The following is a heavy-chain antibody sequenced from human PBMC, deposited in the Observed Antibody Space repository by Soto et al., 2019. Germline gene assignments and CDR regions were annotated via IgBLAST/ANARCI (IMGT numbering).Heavy chain of an antibody. CDR1: GYTFSSYA. V-gene: IGHV1-3*01. J-gene: IGHJ4*02. CDR3: ARDTGDGTFEF. CDR2: INAGYGNT. Sequence: ASVKVSCKASGYTFSSYAMHWVRQAPGQRLEWMGWINAGYGNTKSSQKFQDRVTISRDTSASTAYMELTSLRSEDTAVYYCARDTGDGTFEFWGQGTLVSVSS. D-gene: IGHD7-27*01.